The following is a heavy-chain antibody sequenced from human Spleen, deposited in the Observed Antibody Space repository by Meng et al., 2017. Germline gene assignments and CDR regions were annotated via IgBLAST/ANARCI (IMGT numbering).Heavy chain of an antibody. CDR2: IKPDGSEK. V-gene: IGHV3-7*01. CDR3: AGSVASGY. D-gene: IGHD6-19*01. Sequence: GGSLRLSCATPGFTFSTSWMNWVRQAPAKGLEWVANIKPDGSEKSYVDSVKGRFTISRDNAKNSLYLQMHNLRAEDTAVYYCAGSVASGYRGQGTLVTVSS. J-gene: IGHJ4*02. CDR1: GFTFSTSW.